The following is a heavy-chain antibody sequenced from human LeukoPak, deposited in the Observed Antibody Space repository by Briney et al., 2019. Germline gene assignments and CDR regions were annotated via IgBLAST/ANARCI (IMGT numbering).Heavy chain of an antibody. CDR3: ARSGGYPYGMDV. Sequence: KPSETLSLTCIVSGGSISSGSYYWSCIRQPAGKGLEWIGRIYTSGSTNYNPPLKSRVTISVDTSKNQFSLKLSSVTAADTAVYYCARSGGYPYGMDVWGQGTTVTVSS. CDR1: GGSISSGSYY. CDR2: IYTSGST. V-gene: IGHV4-61*02. D-gene: IGHD5-18*01. J-gene: IGHJ6*02.